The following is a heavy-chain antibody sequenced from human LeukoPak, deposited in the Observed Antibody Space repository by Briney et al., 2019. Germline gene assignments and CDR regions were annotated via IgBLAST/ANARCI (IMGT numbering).Heavy chain of an antibody. V-gene: IGHV3-33*01. CDR1: GFTFSGFG. CDR3: ARDVSYYFDY. CDR2: IWYDGSNK. Sequence: PGGSLRLSCAASGFTFSGFGMHWVRQAPGKGLEWVAVIWYDGSNKYYADSVKGRFTISRDNSKNTLYLQMNSLRAEDMAVYYCARDVSYYFDYWGQGTLVTVSS. J-gene: IGHJ4*02. D-gene: IGHD3-16*02.